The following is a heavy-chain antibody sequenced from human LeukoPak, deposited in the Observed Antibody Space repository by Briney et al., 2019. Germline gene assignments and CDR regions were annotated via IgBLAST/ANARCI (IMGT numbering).Heavy chain of an antibody. CDR3: ARALVAAAGTYFDY. D-gene: IGHD6-13*01. CDR1: GGSISSGDYY. Sequence: SETLSLTCTVSGGSISSGDYYWSWIRQPPGKGLEWIGYIYYSGSTYYNPSLKSRVTISLDTSKNQFSLKLSSVTAADTAVYYCARALVAAAGTYFDYWGQGTLVTVSS. V-gene: IGHV4-30-4*08. J-gene: IGHJ4*02. CDR2: IYYSGST.